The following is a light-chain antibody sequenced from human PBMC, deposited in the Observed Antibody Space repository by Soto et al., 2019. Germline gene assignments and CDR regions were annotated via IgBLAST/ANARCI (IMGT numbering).Light chain of an antibody. V-gene: IGLV2-8*01. CDR2: EVS. CDR3: SSYVGSNNLG. CDR1: SSDVGGYNY. J-gene: IGLJ2*01. Sequence: QSVLTQPPSASGSPGQSVTISCTGTSSDVGGYNYVSWYQQHPGKAPKLMIYEVSKRPSGVPDRFSGSKSGNTASLTVSGLQAEDEADYYCSSYVGSNNLGFGGGTKLTVL.